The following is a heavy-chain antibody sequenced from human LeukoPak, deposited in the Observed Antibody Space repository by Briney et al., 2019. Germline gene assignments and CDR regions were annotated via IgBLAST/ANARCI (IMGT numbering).Heavy chain of an antibody. CDR2: IYPGDSDT. CDR3: ARHPSRSSTSCKFYGMDV. J-gene: IGHJ6*02. CDR1: GYSFTSYW. V-gene: IGHV5-51*01. Sequence: GESLKISCKGSGYSFTSYWIGWVRQLPGKGLEWMGIIYPGDSDTRYSPSFQGQVTISADKSISTAYLQWSSLKASDTAMYYCARHPSRSSTSCKFYGMDVWGQGTTVTVSS. D-gene: IGHD2-2*01.